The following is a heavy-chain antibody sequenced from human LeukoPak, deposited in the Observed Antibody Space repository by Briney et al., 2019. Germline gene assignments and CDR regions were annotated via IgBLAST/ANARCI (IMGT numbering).Heavy chain of an antibody. CDR3: ARDVGKDTITTEIAY. CDR2: ISADGKNK. CDR1: GFTFSTYS. D-gene: IGHD4-11*01. Sequence: GKSLRLSCAVAGFTFSTYSMSWVRKAPGKGLEWVAVISADGKNKNHADSVKGRFTISRDKSTLYLEMNNLRTEDTALYYCARDVGKDTITTEIAYWGQGTLVTVSS. V-gene: IGHV3-30*04. J-gene: IGHJ4*02.